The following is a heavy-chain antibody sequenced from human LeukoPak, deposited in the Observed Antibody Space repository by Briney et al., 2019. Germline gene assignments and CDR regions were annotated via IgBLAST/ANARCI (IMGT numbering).Heavy chain of an antibody. V-gene: IGHV4-34*01. J-gene: IGHJ6*02. CDR3: ARGRIAKIVVVHSFQYGMDV. CDR1: GGSFTDYF. Sequence: SETLSLTCDVFGGSFTDYFWTWSRESPGKGLEWIGEINDDIGNTNYNPSLSSRVSISLETSKNQFSLELRSVTAADTAVYYCARGRIAKIVVVHSFQYGMDVWGQGTTVTVSS. D-gene: IGHD3-22*01. CDR2: INDDIGNT.